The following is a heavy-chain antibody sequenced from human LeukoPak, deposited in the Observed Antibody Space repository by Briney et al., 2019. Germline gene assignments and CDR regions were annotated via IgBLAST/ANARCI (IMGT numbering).Heavy chain of an antibody. CDR3: ARDGWRAINY. V-gene: IGHV3-7*01. CDR1: GLAFSTHW. Sequence: GGSLRLSCTASGLAFSTHWMSWVRQAPGKRLEWVANIKEDGSEKNYVDSVRGRFTISRDNAKNSLFLQMSSLRVEDTAVYYCARDGWRAINYWGQGTLVTVSS. CDR2: IKEDGSEK. J-gene: IGHJ4*02. D-gene: IGHD5-24*01.